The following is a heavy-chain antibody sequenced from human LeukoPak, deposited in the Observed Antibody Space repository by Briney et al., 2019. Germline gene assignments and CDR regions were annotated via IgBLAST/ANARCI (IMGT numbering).Heavy chain of an antibody. CDR3: ARGYCSGGNCYRYGMDV. CDR1: GGSISSGDYY. Sequence: PQTLSLTCTVSGGSISSGDYYWSWIRQPPGKGLELIGYIFYSGRTYYNPSLKSRVTISEATSKNQFSLKLSSVTAADTAVYYCARGYCSGGNCYRYGMDVWGQGTTVTVSS. V-gene: IGHV4-30-4*01. D-gene: IGHD2-15*01. J-gene: IGHJ6*02. CDR2: IFYSGRT.